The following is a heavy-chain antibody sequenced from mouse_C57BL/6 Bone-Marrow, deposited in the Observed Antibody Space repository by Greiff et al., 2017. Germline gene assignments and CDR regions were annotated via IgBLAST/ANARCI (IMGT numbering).Heavy chain of an antibody. J-gene: IGHJ2*01. CDR3: ARRKGLRPYYFDY. CDR2: IYPSDSET. CDR1: GYTFTSYW. V-gene: IGHV1-61*01. D-gene: IGHD2-2*01. Sequence: QVQLQQPGAELVRPGSSVKLSCTASGYTFTSYWMDWVKQRPGQGLEWIGNIYPSDSETHYTQKFKDKATLTVDQSSSTAYMQLSSLTSDDSAVYYCARRKGLRPYYFDYWGQGTTLTVSS.